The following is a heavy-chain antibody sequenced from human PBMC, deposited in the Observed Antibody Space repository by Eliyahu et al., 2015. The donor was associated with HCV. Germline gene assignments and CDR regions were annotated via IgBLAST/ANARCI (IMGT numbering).Heavy chain of an antibody. J-gene: IGHJ4*02. CDR1: GFTFGDYA. D-gene: IGHD5-12*01. Sequence: VSGFTFGDYALTWVRQAPGKGLEWVAFIRSKAYGGTTEYAASVKGRFIISRDDSKSIAYLHMNSLNTEDTAVYYCTRETEGKWPYSDFWGQGTLVSVSS. CDR3: TRETEGKWPYSDF. CDR2: IRSKAYGGTT. V-gene: IGHV3-49*04.